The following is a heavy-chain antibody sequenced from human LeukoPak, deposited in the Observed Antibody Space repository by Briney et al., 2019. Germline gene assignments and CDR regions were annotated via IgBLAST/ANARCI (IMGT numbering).Heavy chain of an antibody. D-gene: IGHD6-13*01. J-gene: IGHJ4*02. CDR1: GVTFSSYS. Sequence: GGSLRLSCAGSGVTFSSYSTNWVRQAPGKGLEWVSSISSRSGYMYYADSAKGRFTISRDNVENSLYLQMNSLRAEDTAVYYCGRDPSVYDSSTWSPIDYWGQGTLVTVSS. CDR2: ISSRSGYM. CDR3: GRDPSVYDSSTWSPIDY. V-gene: IGHV3-21*01.